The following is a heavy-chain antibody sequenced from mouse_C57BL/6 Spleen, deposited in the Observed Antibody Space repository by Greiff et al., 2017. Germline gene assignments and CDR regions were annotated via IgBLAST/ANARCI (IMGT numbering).Heavy chain of an antibody. CDR3: ARQPNSYFDY. CDR1: GFTFSSYG. Sequence: EVKLEESGGDLVKPGGSLKLSCAASGFTFSSYGMSWVRQTPDKRLEWVATISSGGSYTYYPDSVKGRFTISRDNAKNTLYLQMSSLKSADTAMYYCARQPNSYFDYWGQGTTLTVSS. CDR2: ISSGGSYT. J-gene: IGHJ2*01. V-gene: IGHV5-6*02.